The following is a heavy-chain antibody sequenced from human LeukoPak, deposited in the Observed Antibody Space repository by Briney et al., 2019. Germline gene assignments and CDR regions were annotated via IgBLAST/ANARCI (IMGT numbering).Heavy chain of an antibody. CDR2: ISSSGSTI. J-gene: IGHJ4*02. V-gene: IGHV3-48*04. D-gene: IGHD3-9*01. CDR3: ARDADYDIPADY. CDR1: GFTFSSYA. Sequence: ESLRLSCAASGFTFSSYAMSWVRQAPGKGLEWVSYISSSGSTIYYADSVKDRFTISRDNAKNSLYLQMNSLRAEDTAVYYCARDADYDIPADYWGQGTLVTVSS.